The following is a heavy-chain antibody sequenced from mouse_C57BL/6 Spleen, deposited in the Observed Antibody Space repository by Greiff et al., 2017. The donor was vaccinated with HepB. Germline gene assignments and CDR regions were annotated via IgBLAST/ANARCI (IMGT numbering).Heavy chain of an antibody. Sequence: QVQLQQPGAELVKPGASVKLSCKASGYTFTGYWMQWVKQRPGQGLEWIGEIDPSDSYTNYNQKFKGKATLTVDTSSSTAYMQLSSLTSEDSAVYYCARQGQDYAMDYWGQGTSVTVSS. CDR1: GYTFTGYW. J-gene: IGHJ4*01. CDR3: ARQGQDYAMDY. D-gene: IGHD3-3*01. V-gene: IGHV1-50*01. CDR2: IDPSDSYT.